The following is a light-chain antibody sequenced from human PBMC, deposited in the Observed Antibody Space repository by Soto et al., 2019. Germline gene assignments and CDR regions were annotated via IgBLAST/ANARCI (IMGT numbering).Light chain of an antibody. Sequence: QSVLTQPASVSGSPGQSITISCTGTNSDVGRHNFVSWYQQYPGKAPKLLIYEASKLPSGLSNRFSGSKSGNTASLTISGLQAEDEADYYCCSLTNGATWVFGGGTKLTVL. CDR1: NSDVGRHNF. J-gene: IGLJ3*02. V-gene: IGLV2-23*01. CDR2: EAS. CDR3: CSLTNGATWV.